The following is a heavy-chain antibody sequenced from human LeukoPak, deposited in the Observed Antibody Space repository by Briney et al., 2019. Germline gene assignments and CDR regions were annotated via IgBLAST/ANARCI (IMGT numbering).Heavy chain of an antibody. CDR2: MNPNSGNT. D-gene: IGHD5-12*01. CDR1: GYTFTSYD. CDR3: ARGGGGYPYPPEYYYYYMDV. V-gene: IGHV1-8*01. Sequence: ASVKVSCKASGYTFTSYDINWVRQATGQGLEWMGWMNPNSGNTGYAQKFQGRVTVTRNTSISTAYMELSSLRSEDTAVYYCARGGGGYPYPPEYYYYYMDVWGKGTTVTISS. J-gene: IGHJ6*03.